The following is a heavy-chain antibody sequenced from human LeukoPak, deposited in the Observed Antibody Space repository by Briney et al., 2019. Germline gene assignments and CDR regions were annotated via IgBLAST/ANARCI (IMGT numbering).Heavy chain of an antibody. V-gene: IGHV3-30*03. J-gene: IGHJ4*02. CDR2: ISYDGNNK. CDR1: GFTLSNAW. CDR3: ARGIAGYCSSTSCYRGVTD. D-gene: IGHD2-2*02. Sequence: PGGSLRLSCAASGFTLSNAWMNWVRQAPGKGLEWVAVISYDGNNKYYADSVKGRFTISRDNSKNTLYLQMNSLRAEDTAVYYCARGIAGYCSSTSCYRGVTDWGQGTLVTVSS.